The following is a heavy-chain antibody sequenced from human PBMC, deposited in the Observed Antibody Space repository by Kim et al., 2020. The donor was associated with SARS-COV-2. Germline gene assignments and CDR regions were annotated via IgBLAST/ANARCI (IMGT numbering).Heavy chain of an antibody. V-gene: IGHV5-51*01. D-gene: IGHD6-19*01. Sequence: GESLKISCKGSGYSFTSYWIGWVRQMPGKGLEWMGIIYPGDSDTKYSPSFQGQVTISADKSISTAYLQWSSLKASDTAMYYCARQGYTSGWSYYFDYWGQGTLVTVSS. J-gene: IGHJ4*02. CDR3: ARQGYTSGWSYYFDY. CDR2: IYPGDSDT. CDR1: GYSFTSYW.